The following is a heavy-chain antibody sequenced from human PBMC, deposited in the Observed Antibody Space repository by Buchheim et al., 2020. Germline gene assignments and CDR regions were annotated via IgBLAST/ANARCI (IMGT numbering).Heavy chain of an antibody. J-gene: IGHJ5*02. Sequence: QVRLQESGPGLVKPSETLSLICNVAGGSVRSGTYYWSWIRQPPGGGLEWIGYISYTGTAIYSPSLKGRVSISADTSKNQFSLKLSSVTAADTAVYYCARTPGYCSGGSCRELNWFDPWGQGTL. V-gene: IGHV4-61*01. CDR3: ARTPGYCSGGSCRELNWFDP. CDR1: GGSVRSGTYY. D-gene: IGHD2-15*01. CDR2: ISYTGTA.